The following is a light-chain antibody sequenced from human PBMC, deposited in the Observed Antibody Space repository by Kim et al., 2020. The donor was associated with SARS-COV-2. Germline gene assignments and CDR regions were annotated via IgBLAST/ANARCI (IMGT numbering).Light chain of an antibody. V-gene: IGLV2-14*03. Sequence: QSALTQPASVSGSPGQSITISCTGTSSDIGFYNYVSWYQQHPGKAPKLIVYAVRNRPSGVSNRLSGSKSGNTASLTISGLQAEDEADYYCSSYTGSNTLLVFGSGTKVTVL. CDR2: AVR. J-gene: IGLJ1*01. CDR3: SSYTGSNTLLV. CDR1: SSDIGFYNY.